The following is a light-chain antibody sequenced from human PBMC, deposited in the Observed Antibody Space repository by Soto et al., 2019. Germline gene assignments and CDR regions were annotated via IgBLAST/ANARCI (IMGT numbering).Light chain of an antibody. CDR3: AAWDDSLNGWV. CDR2: RQT. V-gene: IGLV1-44*01. Sequence: QSVLTQPPSASGTPGQRVTISCSGSSSNIARNAVNWYQHLPVRAPKLLIYRQTQRPSGVPDRFSGSKSGASASLAISGLQSEDEGDYYCAAWDDSLNGWVFGGGTKLTVL. CDR1: SSNIARNA. J-gene: IGLJ3*02.